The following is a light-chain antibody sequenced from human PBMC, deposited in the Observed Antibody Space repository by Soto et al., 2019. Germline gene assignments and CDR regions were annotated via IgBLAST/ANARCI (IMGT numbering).Light chain of an antibody. J-gene: IGLJ1*01. CDR3: ASYTTSSTYV. Sequence: RGHSIIIYCTGTSSDVGGYSYVSWYQQQPGKAPKLVISDVSNRPSGVSDRFSGSKSGNTASLTISGLQTEDEADYYCASYTTSSTYVFGTGTKVTVL. V-gene: IGLV2-14*04. CDR1: SSDVGGYSY. CDR2: DVS.